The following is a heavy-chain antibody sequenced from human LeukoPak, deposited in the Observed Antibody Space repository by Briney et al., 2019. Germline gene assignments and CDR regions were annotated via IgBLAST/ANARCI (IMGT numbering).Heavy chain of an antibody. CDR1: GYTFTSYA. J-gene: IGHJ4*02. V-gene: IGHV1-3*01. CDR3: ARDHTYYYDSSGYYPFDY. D-gene: IGHD3-22*01. Sequence: ASVKVSCKASGYTFTSYAMHWVRQAPGQRLEWMGWINAGNGNTKYSQKFQGRVTITRDTSASTAYMELSSLRSEDTAVYYCARDHTYYYDSSGYYPFDYWGQGTLVTVS. CDR2: INAGNGNT.